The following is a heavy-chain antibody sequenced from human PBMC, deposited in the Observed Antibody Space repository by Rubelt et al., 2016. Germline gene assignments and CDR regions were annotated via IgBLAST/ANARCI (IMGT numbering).Heavy chain of an antibody. CDR3: ARGRRGSSSWLGRDYYGMDV. J-gene: IGHJ6*02. CDR2: INHSGST. V-gene: IGHV4-34*01. Sequence: QVQLQQWGAGLLKPSETLSLTCAVYGGSFSGYYWSWIRQPPGKGLEWIGEINHSGSTNYNPSLKSRVTISVVTAEKQFSLKRSSVTAADTAGYYCARGRRGSSSWLGRDYYGMDVWGQGTTVTVSS. D-gene: IGHD6-13*01. CDR1: GGSFSGYY.